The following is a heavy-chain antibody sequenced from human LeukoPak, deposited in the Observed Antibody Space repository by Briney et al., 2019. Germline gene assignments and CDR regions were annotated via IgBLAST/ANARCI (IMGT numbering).Heavy chain of an antibody. V-gene: IGHV4-39*07. CDR3: ARDLYYYDSSGYRLDY. CDR1: GGSISSSGYY. CDR2: IYHSGST. D-gene: IGHD3-22*01. J-gene: IGHJ4*02. Sequence: PSETLSLTCTVSGGSISSSGYYWGWIRQPPGKGLEWIGSIYHSGSTYYNPSLKSRVTISVDTSKNQFSLKLSSVTAADTAVYYCARDLYYYDSSGYRLDYWGQGTLVTVSS.